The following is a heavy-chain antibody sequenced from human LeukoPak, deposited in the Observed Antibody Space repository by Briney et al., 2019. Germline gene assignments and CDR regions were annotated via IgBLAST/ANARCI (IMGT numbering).Heavy chain of an antibody. CDR2: ISGSGSST. D-gene: IGHD5-24*01. Sequence: GGSLRLSCAASGFTFSSYAMSCVRQAPGKGLEWVSRISGSGSSTYYADSVKGRFTISRDNSKNLLFLQMNPLRADDTAVYYCAKKRGGDGYTACWGQGTLVPVSS. J-gene: IGHJ4*02. CDR1: GFTFSSYA. V-gene: IGHV3-23*01. CDR3: AKKRGGDGYTAC.